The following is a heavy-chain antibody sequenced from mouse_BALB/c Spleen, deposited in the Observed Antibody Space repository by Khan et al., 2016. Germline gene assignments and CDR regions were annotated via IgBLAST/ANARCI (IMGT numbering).Heavy chain of an antibody. V-gene: IGHV2-6-7*01. J-gene: IGHJ3*01. CDR2: IWRDGSI. CDR3: ASSYDYDGGFAY. Sequence: QVQLKESGPGLVAPSQSLSITCTVSGFSITGFAVNWVRQPPGKGLEWLGVIWRDGSIDYESALKSRLSISKDNSKSQVFLKMNSLQTDDTARYYCASSYDYDGGFAYWGQGTLVTVSA. D-gene: IGHD2-4*01. CDR1: GFSITGFA.